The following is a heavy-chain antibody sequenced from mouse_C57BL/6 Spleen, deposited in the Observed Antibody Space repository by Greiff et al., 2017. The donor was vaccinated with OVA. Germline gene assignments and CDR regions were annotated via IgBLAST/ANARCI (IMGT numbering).Heavy chain of an antibody. V-gene: IGHV1-50*01. J-gene: IGHJ2*01. CDR1: GYTFTSYW. CDR2: IDPSDSYT. CDR3: ARRYDYDVDY. D-gene: IGHD2-4*01. Sequence: QVQLQQPVAELVKPGASVKLSCKASGYTFTSYWMQWVKQRPGQGLEWIGEIDPSDSYTNYNQKFKGKATLTVDTSSSTAYMQLSSLTSEDSAVYYCARRYDYDVDYWGQGTTRTVSS.